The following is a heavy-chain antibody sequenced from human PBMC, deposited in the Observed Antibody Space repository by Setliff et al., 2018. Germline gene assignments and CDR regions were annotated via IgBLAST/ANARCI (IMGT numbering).Heavy chain of an antibody. Sequence: PSETLSLTCTVSGGSISSHYWSWIRQPPGKGLEWIGSIYYSGSTNYNPSLKSRVTISVDTSKNQFSLKLSSVTAADTAVYYCASCPFFDYGDPKVAWWHFDLWGRGTLVTVSS. J-gene: IGHJ2*01. CDR2: IYYSGST. V-gene: IGHV4-59*11. CDR3: ASCPFFDYGDPKVAWWHFDL. CDR1: GGSISSHY. D-gene: IGHD4-17*01.